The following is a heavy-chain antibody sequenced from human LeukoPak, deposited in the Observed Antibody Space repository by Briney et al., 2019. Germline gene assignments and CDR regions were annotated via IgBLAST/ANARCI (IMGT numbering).Heavy chain of an antibody. CDR3: ARGEDTVTSTSWWFDP. CDR1: GGSFNGYY. Sequence: SETLSLTCAVYGGSFNGYYWSWIRQPPGQGLEWIGEINHSGSTNYNSSLKSRVTISVDRYKNQLSLKLNSVTAADTAVYYCARGEDTVTSTSWWFDPWGQGTLVTVSS. CDR2: INHSGST. V-gene: IGHV4-34*01. D-gene: IGHD4-17*01. J-gene: IGHJ5*02.